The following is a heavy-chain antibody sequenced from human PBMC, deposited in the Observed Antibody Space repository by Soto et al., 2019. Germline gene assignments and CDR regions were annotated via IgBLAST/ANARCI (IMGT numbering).Heavy chain of an antibody. V-gene: IGHV1-3*01. D-gene: IGHD5-12*01. Sequence: ASVKVSCKASGYTFTSYAMHWVRQAPGQRLEWMGWINAGNGNTKYSQKFQGRVTITRDTSASTAYMELSSLRSEDTAVYYCARVNPTPYSGYYYFDYWGQGTLVTVSS. CDR1: GYTFTSYA. CDR2: INAGNGNT. J-gene: IGHJ4*02. CDR3: ARVNPTPYSGYYYFDY.